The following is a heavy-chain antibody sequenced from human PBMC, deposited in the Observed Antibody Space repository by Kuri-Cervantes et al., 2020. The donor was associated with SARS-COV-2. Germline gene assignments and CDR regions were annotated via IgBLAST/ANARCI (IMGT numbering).Heavy chain of an antibody. D-gene: IGHD2-2*01. CDR3: ARAAPPLGYCSSTSCGEIDY. CDR1: GCSISSYY. J-gene: IGHJ4*02. Sequence: GSLRLSCTVSGCSISSYYWSWIRQPPGKGLEWIGYIYYSGSTNYNPSLKSRVTISVDTSKNQFSLKLSSVTAADTAVYYCARAAPPLGYCSSTSCGEIDYWGQGTLVTVSS. CDR2: IYYSGST. V-gene: IGHV4-59*08.